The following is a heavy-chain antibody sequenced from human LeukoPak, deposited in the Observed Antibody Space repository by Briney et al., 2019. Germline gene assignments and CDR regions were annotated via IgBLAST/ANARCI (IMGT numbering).Heavy chain of an antibody. Sequence: SQTLSLTCAISGDSVSSNSATWNWIRQSPSRGLEWLGRTYYRSKWYNDYAVSVKSRITINPDTSKNQFSLQLNSVTAEDTAVYYCARVGHPWGIEDAFDIWGQGTMVTVSS. V-gene: IGHV6-1*01. CDR2: TYYRSKWYN. J-gene: IGHJ3*02. CDR1: GDSVSSNSAT. CDR3: ARVGHPWGIEDAFDI. D-gene: IGHD3-16*01.